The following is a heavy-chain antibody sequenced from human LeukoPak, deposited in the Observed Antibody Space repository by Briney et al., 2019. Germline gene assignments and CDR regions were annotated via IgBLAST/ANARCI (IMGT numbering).Heavy chain of an antibody. Sequence: SVKVSCKASGGTFSSYAISWVRQAPGQGLEWMGGIIPIFGTANYAQKFQGRVTITTDESTSTAYMELSSLRSEDTAVYYCARGGDDCSSTSCYLRYYMDVWGKGTTVTVSS. J-gene: IGHJ6*03. CDR3: ARGGDDCSSTSCYLRYYMDV. CDR1: GGTFSSYA. D-gene: IGHD2-2*01. V-gene: IGHV1-69*05. CDR2: IIPIFGTA.